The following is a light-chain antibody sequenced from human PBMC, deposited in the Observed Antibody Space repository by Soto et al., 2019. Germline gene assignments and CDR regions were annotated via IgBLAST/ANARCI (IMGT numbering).Light chain of an antibody. CDR1: QSVSYN. Sequence: EIVMTQSPATLSVSPGETATLSCRASQSVSYNLAWYQQKPGQGPRLVIYGAFSRATGIPARFSGSGSGTXFTLTXSSLXXEDFAVYXXXXYXNWPPLTFGGGTKVEIK. CDR2: GAF. J-gene: IGKJ4*01. V-gene: IGKV3-15*01. CDR3: XXYXNWPPLT.